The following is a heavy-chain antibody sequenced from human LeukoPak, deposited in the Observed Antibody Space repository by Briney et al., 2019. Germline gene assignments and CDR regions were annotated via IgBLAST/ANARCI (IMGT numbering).Heavy chain of an antibody. CDR1: GFTFDDYA. V-gene: IGHV3-9*03. D-gene: IGHD3-22*01. CDR3: AKGVDSSGYYYFDY. CDR2: ISWNSGSI. J-gene: IGHJ4*02. Sequence: PGGSLRLSCAASGFTFDDYAMHWVRQAPGKGLKWVSGISWNSGSIGYADSVKGRFTISRGNAKNSLYLQMNSLRAEDMALYYCAKGVDSSGYYYFDYWGQGTLVTVSS.